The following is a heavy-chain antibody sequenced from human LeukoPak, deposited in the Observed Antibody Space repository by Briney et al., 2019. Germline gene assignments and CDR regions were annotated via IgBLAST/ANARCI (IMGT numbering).Heavy chain of an antibody. CDR3: AEDGGYCSSTSCDEDY. V-gene: IGHV3-30*02. J-gene: IGHJ4*02. CDR2: IRYDGSNK. Sequence: PGGSLRLSCAASGFTFSSYGMHWVRQAPGKGLEWVAFIRYDGSNKYYADSVKGRFTISRDNSKNTLYLQMNSLRAEDTAVYYCAEDGGYCSSTSCDEDYWGQGTLVTVSS. D-gene: IGHD2-2*03. CDR1: GFTFSSYG.